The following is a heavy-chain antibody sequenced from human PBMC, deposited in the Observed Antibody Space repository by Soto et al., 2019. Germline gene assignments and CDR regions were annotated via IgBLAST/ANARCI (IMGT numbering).Heavy chain of an antibody. J-gene: IGHJ4*02. Sequence: GGSLRLSCVASGFTISPYWMHWVRQVPGKGLVWVARINSDGRSTTYVDSVKGRFTISRDNAKNTLYLQMNSLRAEDSAVYSCAGAIAARLDGDSWGQGTLVTVSS. V-gene: IGHV3-74*01. CDR2: INSDGRST. D-gene: IGHD6-6*01. CDR1: GFTISPYW. CDR3: AGAIAARLDGDS.